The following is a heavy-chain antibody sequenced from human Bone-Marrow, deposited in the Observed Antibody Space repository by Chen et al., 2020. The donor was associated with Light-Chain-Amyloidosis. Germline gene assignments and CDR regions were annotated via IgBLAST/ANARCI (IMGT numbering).Heavy chain of an antibody. CDR3: ARDLVVYTMTSWGFDP. D-gene: IGHD2-8*02. Sequence: QVQLQESGPGLVKPSETLSLTCSVSGGSVTSGKYYWTWIRQTPGKGLEWIGYIYYTGTTNYNPSLKSRVTISIDTSKNQFSLILRSLTAADTAVYFCARDLVVYTMTSWGFDPWGQGTQVIVSS. CDR2: IYYTGTT. J-gene: IGHJ5*02. CDR1: GGSVTSGKYY. V-gene: IGHV4-61*01.